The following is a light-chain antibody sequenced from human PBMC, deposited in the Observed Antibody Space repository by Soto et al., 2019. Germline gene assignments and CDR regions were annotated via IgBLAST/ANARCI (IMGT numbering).Light chain of an antibody. CDR2: LGS. V-gene: IGKV2-28*01. CDR3: MQALQSRT. J-gene: IGKJ1*01. CDR1: QSLLYSNGYNY. Sequence: EIVMTQSPLSLPVTPGEPASISCRSSQSLLYSNGYNYLDWYLQKPGQSPQLLIYLGSNRASGVPDRFSGSGSGTDFTLKINRVEAEDVGIYYCMQALQSRTFGQGTKVDI.